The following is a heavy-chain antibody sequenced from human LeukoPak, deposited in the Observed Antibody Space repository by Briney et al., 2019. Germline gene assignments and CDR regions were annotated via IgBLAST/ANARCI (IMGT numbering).Heavy chain of an antibody. J-gene: IGHJ4*02. CDR2: INPNSGGT. V-gene: IGHV1-2*02. D-gene: IGHD2-15*01. CDR1: GYTFTGYY. Sequence: ASVKVSCKASGYTFTGYYMHWVRQAPGQGLEWMGWINPNSGGTNYAQKFQGRVTMTRDTSISTAYMELSRLRSDDTAVYYCARSSPVVVAATIDYWGPGTLVTVSS. CDR3: ARSSPVVVAATIDY.